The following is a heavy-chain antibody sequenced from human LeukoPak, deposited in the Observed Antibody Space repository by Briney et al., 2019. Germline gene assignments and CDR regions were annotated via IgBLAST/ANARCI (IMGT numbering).Heavy chain of an antibody. D-gene: IGHD6-6*01. CDR3: ARLRWIYSSSSEALDY. CDR2: IYPGDSDT. V-gene: IGHV5-51*01. Sequence: GESLKISCKGFGYTFTSYWIGWVRQMPGKGLEWMGIIYPGDSDTRYSPSFQGQVTISADKSISTAYLQWSSLKASDTAMYYCARLRWIYSSSSEALDYWGQGTLVTVSS. CDR1: GYTFTSYW. J-gene: IGHJ4*02.